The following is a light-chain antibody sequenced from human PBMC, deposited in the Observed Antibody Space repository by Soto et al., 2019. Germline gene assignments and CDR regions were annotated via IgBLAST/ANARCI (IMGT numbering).Light chain of an antibody. CDR3: CSYAGSNTCA. CDR1: SSDFGGYNY. J-gene: IGLJ1*01. Sequence: QSALPQPPSSSGSPGQSFTMACAGTSSDFGGYNYVSWYQEHPGKAPKVIIYEVSKRPSGVPDRFSGYKSGNTASLTVSGLQAEDEADYYCCSYAGSNTCAFGNGTKVTGL. CDR2: EVS. V-gene: IGLV2-8*01.